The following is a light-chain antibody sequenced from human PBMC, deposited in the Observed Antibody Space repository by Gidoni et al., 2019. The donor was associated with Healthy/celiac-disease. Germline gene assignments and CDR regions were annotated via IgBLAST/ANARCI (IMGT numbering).Light chain of an antibody. Sequence: DIVLTQSPDYLAVSLGERATINCKSSQSVLYSSTNKNYLAGYQQKPGQPPKLRIYWEATRESGVPARLSGSGSGTEFTLTISSLQAEDVAVYYCQKYYSTPPYTFXXXTKLEIK. J-gene: IGKJ2*01. CDR1: QSVLYSSTNKNY. V-gene: IGKV4-1*01. CDR3: QKYYSTPPYT. CDR2: WEA.